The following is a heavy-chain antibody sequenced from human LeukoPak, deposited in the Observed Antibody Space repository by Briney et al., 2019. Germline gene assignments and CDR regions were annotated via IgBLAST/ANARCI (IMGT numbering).Heavy chain of an antibody. CDR2: IKQDGSEK. CDR1: GFTFSNHW. CDR3: SRDPSYYYDSSGYYDVFDL. J-gene: IGHJ3*01. V-gene: IGHV3-7*05. Sequence: GGSLRLSCAASGFTFSNHWMSWVRQAPGKGLEWVANIKQDGSEKYYVDSVKGRFTISRDNAKNSLFLQMNSLRAEDTAVYYCSRDPSYYYDSSGYYDVFDLWGQGTMVTVSS. D-gene: IGHD3-22*01.